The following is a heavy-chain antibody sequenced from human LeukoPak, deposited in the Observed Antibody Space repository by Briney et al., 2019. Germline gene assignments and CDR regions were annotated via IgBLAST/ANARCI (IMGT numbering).Heavy chain of an antibody. V-gene: IGHV3-21*01. CDR3: ARKGNWNYDY. J-gene: IGHJ4*02. Sequence: PGGSLRLFCTASVFSFNRYSMNWARHAPGRGLEWVSSISSTSSYIHYADSVKGRFTICRDNTRNSLYLQMNSLRVEDTAVYYCARKGNWNYDYWGQGTLVTVSS. CDR2: ISSTSSYI. D-gene: IGHD1-1*01. CDR1: VFSFNRYS.